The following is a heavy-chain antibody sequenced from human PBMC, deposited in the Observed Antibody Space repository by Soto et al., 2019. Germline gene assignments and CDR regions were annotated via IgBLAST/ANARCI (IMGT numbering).Heavy chain of an antibody. J-gene: IGHJ6*02. Sequence: SETLSRTWTVAGGSISSNSCYWGWVRQPAGKGLEWIGSIYYSGSTYYNPSLKSRVTISVDTSKNQLSLKLSSVTAADTAIYYCAGPMVRGVINYGMDVWGQGTTVT. D-gene: IGHD3-10*01. CDR2: IYYSGST. CDR1: GGSISSNSCY. V-gene: IGHV4-39*01. CDR3: AGPMVRGVINYGMDV.